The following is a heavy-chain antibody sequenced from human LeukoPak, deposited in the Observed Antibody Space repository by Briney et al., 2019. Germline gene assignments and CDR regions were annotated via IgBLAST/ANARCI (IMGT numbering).Heavy chain of an antibody. D-gene: IGHD2-8*01. CDR3: ARYCTSSGCQGPGGLSYFDY. CDR1: GFTFSSYG. J-gene: IGHJ4*02. V-gene: IGHV3-30*19. CDR2: IENDGSIE. Sequence: PGGSLRLSCAASGFTFSSYGMHWVRQAPGKGLEWVAFIENDGSIEYHADSVKGRFTISRDNSRNTLYLQMNSLRDEDTAVYYCARYCTSSGCQGPGGLSYFDYWGQGTLVTVAS.